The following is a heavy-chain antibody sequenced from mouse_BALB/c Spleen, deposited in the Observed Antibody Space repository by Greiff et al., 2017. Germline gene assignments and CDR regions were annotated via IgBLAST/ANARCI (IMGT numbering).Heavy chain of an antibody. CDR3: ARSGALYYAMDY. CDR2: ISSGSSTI. D-gene: IGHD3-1*01. Sequence: EVQLVESGGGLVQPGGSRKLSCAASGFTFSSFGMHWVRQAPEKGLEWVAYISSGSSTIYYTDTVKGRFTISRDNPKNTLFLQMSSLRSEDTAVYYCARSGALYYAMDYWGEGTSVTVSS. V-gene: IGHV5-17*02. CDR1: GFTFSSFG. J-gene: IGHJ4*01.